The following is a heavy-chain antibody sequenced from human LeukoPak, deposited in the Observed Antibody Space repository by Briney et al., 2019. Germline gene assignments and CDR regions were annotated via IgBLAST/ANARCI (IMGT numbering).Heavy chain of an antibody. D-gene: IGHD2/OR15-2a*01. Sequence: PGGSLRLSCAASGFTVSSNYLSWVRQAPGKGLEWVSVIYSGGRTYYADSVRGRFTISRDNSKNTLYLQMNSLRAEDTAMYYCATDPGPFHLRAWGQGTLVTVSS. J-gene: IGHJ5*02. CDR2: IYSGGRT. CDR3: ATDPGPFHLRA. V-gene: IGHV3-53*01. CDR1: GFTVSSNY.